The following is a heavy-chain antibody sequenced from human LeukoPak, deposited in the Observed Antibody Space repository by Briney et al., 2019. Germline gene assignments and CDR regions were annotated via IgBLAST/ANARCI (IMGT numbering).Heavy chain of an antibody. V-gene: IGHV1-2*02. D-gene: IGHD1-1*01. CDR3: ARNPSTTGTKDY. CDR1: GYTFTGYY. Sequence: ASVKVSSKASGYTFTGYYMHWVRQAPGQGLEWMGWINPNSGGTNYAQKFQGRVTMTRDTSISTAYMELSRLRSDDTAVYYCARNPSTTGTKDYWGQGTLVTVSS. CDR2: INPNSGGT. J-gene: IGHJ4*02.